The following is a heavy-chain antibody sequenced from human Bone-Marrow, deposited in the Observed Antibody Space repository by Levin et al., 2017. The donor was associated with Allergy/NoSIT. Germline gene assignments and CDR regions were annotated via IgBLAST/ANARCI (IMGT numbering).Heavy chain of an antibody. CDR2: ISSSSSYI. CDR3: AREQEVGRIAVAGGH. V-gene: IGHV3-21*01. J-gene: IGHJ4*02. CDR1: GFTFSSYS. D-gene: IGHD6-19*01. Sequence: GESLKISCAASGFTFSSYSMNWVRQAPGKGLEWVSSISSSSSYIYYADSVKGRFTISRDNAKNSLYLQMNSLRAEDTAVYYCAREQEVGRIAVAGGHWGQGTLVTVSS.